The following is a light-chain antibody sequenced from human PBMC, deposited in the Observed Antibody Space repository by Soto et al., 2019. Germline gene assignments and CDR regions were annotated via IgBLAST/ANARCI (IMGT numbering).Light chain of an antibody. J-gene: IGKJ2*01. Sequence: EIVMTQSPATLSVSPGERATLSCRASQSVSSNLAWYQQNPGQAPRLLIYGASTRATGIPARFSGSGSGTEVTLTISSLQSEDFAVYYCQQYNNWPLYTFGQGTKLEIK. V-gene: IGKV3-15*01. CDR2: GAS. CDR3: QQYNNWPLYT. CDR1: QSVSSN.